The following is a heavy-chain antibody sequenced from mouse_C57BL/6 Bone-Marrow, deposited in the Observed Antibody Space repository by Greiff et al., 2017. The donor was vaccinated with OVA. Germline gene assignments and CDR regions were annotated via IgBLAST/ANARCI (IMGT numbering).Heavy chain of an antibody. CDR2: IYIGNGYT. J-gene: IGHJ4*01. V-gene: IGHV1-58*01. Sequence: WVKQRPGQGLEWIGYIYIGNGYTEYNEKFKGKATLTSDTSSSTAYMQLSSLTSEDSASYFCARDETGRGDYWGQGTSVTVSS. D-gene: IGHD4-1*01. CDR3: ARDETGRGDY.